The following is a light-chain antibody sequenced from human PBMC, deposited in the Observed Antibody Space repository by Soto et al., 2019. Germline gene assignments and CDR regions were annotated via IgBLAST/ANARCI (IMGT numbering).Light chain of an antibody. CDR2: DAS. Sequence: DIQMTQSPSSLSASVGDRVTITCQASHAIKKFLNWFQEKPGKAPELLIYDASNLQTGVPSRFSGSGSGTHFTFTISSLQPEDIATYYCQRYDSLPPPFGQGTRLDIK. CDR1: HAIKKF. V-gene: IGKV1-33*01. J-gene: IGKJ5*01. CDR3: QRYDSLPPP.